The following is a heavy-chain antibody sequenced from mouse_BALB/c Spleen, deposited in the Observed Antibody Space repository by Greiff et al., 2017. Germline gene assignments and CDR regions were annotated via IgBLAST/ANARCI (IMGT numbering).Heavy chain of an antibody. D-gene: IGHD1-1*01. CDR2: ISYSGST. V-gene: IGHV3-2*02. Sequence: DVKLVESGPGLVKPSQSLSLTCTVTGYSITSDYAWNWIRQFPGNKLEWMGYISYSGSTSYNPSLKSRISITRDTSKNQFFLQLNSVTTEDTATYYCARSSYYYYGSSPDYWGQGTTLTVSS. CDR3: ARSSYYYYGSSPDY. J-gene: IGHJ2*01. CDR1: GYSITSDYA.